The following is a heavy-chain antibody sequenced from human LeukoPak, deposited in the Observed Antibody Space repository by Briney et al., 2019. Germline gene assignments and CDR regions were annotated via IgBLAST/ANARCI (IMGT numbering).Heavy chain of an antibody. D-gene: IGHD3-10*01. J-gene: IGHJ3*02. CDR2: INSDGSST. CDR1: GFTFSSYW. V-gene: IGHV3-74*01. Sequence: GGSLRLSCAASGFTFSSYWMHWVRQAPGKGLVWVSRINSDGSSTSYADSVKGRFTISRDNSKNTLYLQMNSLRAEDTAVYYCAKDRVEGYGSGSYYNAQNVDAFDIWGQGTMVTVSS. CDR3: AKDRVEGYGSGSYYNAQNVDAFDI.